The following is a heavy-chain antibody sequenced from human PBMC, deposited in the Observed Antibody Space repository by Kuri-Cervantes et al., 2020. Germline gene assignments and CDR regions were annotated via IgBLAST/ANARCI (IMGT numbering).Heavy chain of an antibody. Sequence: GSLRLSCAASGFTFSSYSMNWVRQAPGKGLEWVSSISSSSSYIYYADSVKGRFTISRDNAKNSLYLQMNSLRAEDTAVYYCARDSGNHYYMDVWGKGTTVTVSS. CDR3: ARDSGNHYYMDV. V-gene: IGHV3-21*01. D-gene: IGHD1-26*01. J-gene: IGHJ6*03. CDR2: ISSSSSYI. CDR1: GFTFSSYS.